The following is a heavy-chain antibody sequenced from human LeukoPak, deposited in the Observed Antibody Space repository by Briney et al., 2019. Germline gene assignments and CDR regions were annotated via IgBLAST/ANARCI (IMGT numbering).Heavy chain of an antibody. Sequence: ASVKVSCKASGYTFTGYYMHWVRQAPGQGLEWMGWINPNSGGTNYAQKFPGRVTMTRDTSISTAYMELSRLRSDDTAVYYCARYPGYYYDSSGYSGPPDYWGQGTLVTVSS. CDR3: ARYPGYYYDSSGYSGPPDY. V-gene: IGHV1-2*02. CDR1: GYTFTGYY. CDR2: INPNSGGT. J-gene: IGHJ4*02. D-gene: IGHD3-22*01.